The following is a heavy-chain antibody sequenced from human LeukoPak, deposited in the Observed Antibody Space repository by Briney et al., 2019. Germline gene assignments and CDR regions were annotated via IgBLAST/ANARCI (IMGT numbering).Heavy chain of an antibody. CDR3: AKVLGYSYGFGY. D-gene: IGHD5-18*01. Sequence: GRSLRLSCAASGFTFSSYAMSWVRQAPGKGLEWVSAISGSGGSTYYADSVKGRFTISRDNSKNTLYLQMNSLRAEGTAVYYCAKVLGYSYGFGYWGQGTLATVSS. J-gene: IGHJ4*02. CDR2: ISGSGGST. V-gene: IGHV3-23*01. CDR1: GFTFSSYA.